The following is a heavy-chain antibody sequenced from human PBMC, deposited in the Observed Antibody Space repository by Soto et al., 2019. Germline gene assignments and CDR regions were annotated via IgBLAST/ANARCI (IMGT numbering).Heavy chain of an antibody. CDR1: GGSISGGYY. CDR2: IYYSGST. CDR3: ARDYGDYGMDV. V-gene: IGHV4-31*03. D-gene: IGHD4-17*01. J-gene: IGHJ6*02. Sequence: PSETLSLTCTVSGGSISGGYYWSWIRQHPGKGLEWIGYIYYSGSTYYNPSLKSRVTISVDTSKNQFSLKLSSVTAADTAVYYCARDYGDYGMDVWGQGTTVTVSS.